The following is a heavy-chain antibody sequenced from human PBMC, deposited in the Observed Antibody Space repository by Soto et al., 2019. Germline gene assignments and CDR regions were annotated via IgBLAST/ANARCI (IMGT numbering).Heavy chain of an antibody. CDR2: IYTSGST. D-gene: IGHD2-2*01. J-gene: IGHJ6*02. V-gene: IGHV4-4*07. Sequence: PSETLSLTCTVSGGSISSYYWSWIRQPAGKGLEWIGRIYTSGSTNYNPSLKSRVTMSVDTSKNQFSLKLSSVTAADTAVYYCARDLYCSSKSCYAHYGMDVWGQGTTVTVSS. CDR3: ARDLYCSSKSCYAHYGMDV. CDR1: GGSISSYY.